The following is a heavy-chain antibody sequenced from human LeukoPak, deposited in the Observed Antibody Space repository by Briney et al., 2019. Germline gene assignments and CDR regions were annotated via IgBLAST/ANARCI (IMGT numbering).Heavy chain of an antibody. V-gene: IGHV4-59*12. Sequence: SETLSLTCTDSGGSISSYYWRWIRQPPGKGLEWIGYIYYSGSTNYNPSLKSRVTISVDTSKNQFSLKLSSVTAADTAVYFCARMGWSGFHYYYIDVWGTRTTVTVSS. CDR2: IYYSGST. J-gene: IGHJ6*03. CDR3: ARMGWSGFHYYYIDV. CDR1: GGSISSYY. D-gene: IGHD3-3*01.